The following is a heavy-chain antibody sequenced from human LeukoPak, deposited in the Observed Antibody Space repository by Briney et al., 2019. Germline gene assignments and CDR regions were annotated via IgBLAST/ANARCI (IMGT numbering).Heavy chain of an antibody. D-gene: IGHD7-27*01. Sequence: SETLSLTCTVSGGSISSSSYYWGWIRQPPGKGLEWIGSIYYSGSTYYNPSLKSRVTISVDTSKNQFSLKLSSVTAADTAVYYCARGLGYAFDIWGQGTMVTVSS. J-gene: IGHJ3*02. CDR2: IYYSGST. V-gene: IGHV4-39*07. CDR3: ARGLGYAFDI. CDR1: GGSISSSSYY.